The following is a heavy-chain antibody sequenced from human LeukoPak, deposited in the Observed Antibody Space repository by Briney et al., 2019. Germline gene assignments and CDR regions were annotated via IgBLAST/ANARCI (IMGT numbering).Heavy chain of an antibody. D-gene: IGHD6-13*01. V-gene: IGHV1-18*03. J-gene: IGHJ6*03. CDR3: ARDQAAAGTHYMDV. CDR1: GYTFTSYG. Sequence: ASVKVSCKASGYTFTSYGISWVRQAPGQGLEWMGWISAYNGNTNYAQKLQGRVTMTTDTSTSTAYMELRSLRSEDMAVYYCARDQAAAGTHYMDVWGKGTTVTVSS. CDR2: ISAYNGNT.